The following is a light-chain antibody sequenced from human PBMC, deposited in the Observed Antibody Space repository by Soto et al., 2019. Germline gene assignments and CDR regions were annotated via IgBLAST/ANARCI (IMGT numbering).Light chain of an antibody. V-gene: IGKV3-11*01. CDR1: QSVSTN. CDR3: QHRSYWPPYT. Sequence: EIVMTQSPATLSVSPGERATLSCRASQSVSTNLAWYQQKPGQAPRLLIYDASDRATGIPARFSGSGSGTDFTLTISSLEPEDFAVYYCQHRSYWPPYTFGQGTRLEI. J-gene: IGKJ2*01. CDR2: DAS.